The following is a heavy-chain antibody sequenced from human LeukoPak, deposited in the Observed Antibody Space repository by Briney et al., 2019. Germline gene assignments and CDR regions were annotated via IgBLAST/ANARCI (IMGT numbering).Heavy chain of an antibody. V-gene: IGHV3-21*01. CDR2: ISSSSSYI. Sequence: KPGGSLRLSCAASGFTFSRYSMNWVRQAPGKGLEWVSSISSSSSYIYYADSVKGRFTISRDNAKNSLYLQMNSLRAEDTAVYYCARDPGATTGYWGQGTLVTVSS. D-gene: IGHD1-26*01. J-gene: IGHJ4*02. CDR3: ARDPGATTGY. CDR1: GFTFSRYS.